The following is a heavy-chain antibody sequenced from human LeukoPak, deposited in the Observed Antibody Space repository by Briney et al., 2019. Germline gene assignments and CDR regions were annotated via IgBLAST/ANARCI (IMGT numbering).Heavy chain of an antibody. V-gene: IGHV1-8*01. CDR3: ASEPRPMVRRAPPRGFDP. CDR1: GYSFTSFN. CDR2: MNPNSGNT. Sequence: ASVKVSCKASGYSFTSFNINWVRQATGQGLEWMGWMNPNSGNTGYAQKFQGRATMTRNTSISTAYMELSSLRSEDTAVYYCASEPRPMVRRAPPRGFDPWGQGTLVTVSS. J-gene: IGHJ5*02. D-gene: IGHD3-10*01.